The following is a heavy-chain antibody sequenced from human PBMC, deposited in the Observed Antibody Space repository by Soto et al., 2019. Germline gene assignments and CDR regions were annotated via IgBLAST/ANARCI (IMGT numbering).Heavy chain of an antibody. D-gene: IGHD1-7*01. V-gene: IGHV1-2*02. Sequence: ASVKVSCKASGYTFTGYYMHWVRQAPGQGLEWMGWINPNSGGTNYAQKFQGRVTMTRDTSISTAYMELSRLRSDDTAVYYCARASGTTRVRFWFDPWGQGTLVTVSS. J-gene: IGHJ5*02. CDR2: INPNSGGT. CDR1: GYTFTGYY. CDR3: ARASGTTRVRFWFDP.